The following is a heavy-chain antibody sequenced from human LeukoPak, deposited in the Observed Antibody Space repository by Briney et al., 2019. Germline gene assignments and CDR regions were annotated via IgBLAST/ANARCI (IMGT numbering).Heavy chain of an antibody. CDR3: ARGHMVRGVILHFDY. CDR1: GFTFSSYG. Sequence: GGSLRLSCAASGFTFSSYGIHWVRQAPGKGLEWVAFIRYDGNNKYYEDSVKGRFTISRDNAKNSLYLQMNSLRAEDTAVYYCARGHMVRGVILHFDYWGQGTLVTVSS. D-gene: IGHD3-10*01. CDR2: IRYDGNNK. J-gene: IGHJ4*02. V-gene: IGHV3-30*02.